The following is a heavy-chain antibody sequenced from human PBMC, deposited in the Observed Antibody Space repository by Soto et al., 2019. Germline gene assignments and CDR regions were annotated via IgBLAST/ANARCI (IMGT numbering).Heavy chain of an antibody. Sequence: DSVQVSCKASGYTFTNSGISWVRQAPGQGLEWMGWIGAYNGHTKYAQKLQGRVTMTTDTSTSTAYMELRSLKSDDTAVYYCAREDYYDSRGDLPVRYYFGMEGWGQGPTVTVS. D-gene: IGHD3-22*01. V-gene: IGHV1-18*01. J-gene: IGHJ6*02. CDR2: IGAYNGHT. CDR1: GYTFTNSG. CDR3: AREDYYDSRGDLPVRYYFGMEG.